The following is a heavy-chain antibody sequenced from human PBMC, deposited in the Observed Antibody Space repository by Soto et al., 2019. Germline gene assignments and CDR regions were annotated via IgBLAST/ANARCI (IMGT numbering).Heavy chain of an antibody. J-gene: IGHJ4*02. CDR3: VRESGATYGHFDY. CDR1: GFTLSSYS. V-gene: IGHV3-21*01. D-gene: IGHD5-18*01. CDR2: VSSSSGYI. Sequence: AGGSLRLSCAASGFTLSSYSLNWVRQAPGKGLEWVSSVSSSSGYIDYADSVKGRFTISRDNAKNSVYLQMSSLRVDDTAVYYCVRESGATYGHFDYWGQGTLVTVSS.